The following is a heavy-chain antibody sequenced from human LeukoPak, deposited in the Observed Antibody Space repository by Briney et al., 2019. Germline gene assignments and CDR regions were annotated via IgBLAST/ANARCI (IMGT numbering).Heavy chain of an antibody. V-gene: IGHV3-23*01. CDR2: ISGSGGNT. CDR3: ARRRDSSDGRDFDY. D-gene: IGHD3-22*01. J-gene: IGHJ4*02. Sequence: GGSLRLSYAASGFTFSSYAMSWVRQAPGKGLEWVSAISGSGGNTDCADSVKGRFTISRDNSKNTLYLQMISLRAEDTAVYYCARRRDSSDGRDFDYWGQGTLVTVSS. CDR1: GFTFSSYA.